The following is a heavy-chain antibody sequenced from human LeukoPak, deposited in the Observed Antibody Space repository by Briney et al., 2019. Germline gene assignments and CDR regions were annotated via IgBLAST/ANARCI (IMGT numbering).Heavy chain of an antibody. D-gene: IGHD2-2*01. V-gene: IGHV4-39*02. J-gene: IGHJ4*02. CDR1: GGSINSSTYY. Sequence: PSETLSLTCTVSGGSINSSTYYWGWIRQPPGKGLEWIGSMYYSGSTYYNPSPKSRVTISLDTSKNQFSVKLSSVTAADAAVYYCARDPGYCSSTSCYGTYYFDYWGQGTLVTVSS. CDR2: MYYSGST. CDR3: ARDPGYCSSTSCYGTYYFDY.